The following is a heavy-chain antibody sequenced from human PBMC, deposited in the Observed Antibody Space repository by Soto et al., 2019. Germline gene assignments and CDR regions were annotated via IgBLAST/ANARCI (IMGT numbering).Heavy chain of an antibody. Sequence: GGSLRLSCAASGFTVSSNYMSWVRQAPGKGLEWVSIIYSGGSTYYADSVKGRFTISRDNSKNTLYLQMNSLRAEDTAVYYCARHVPTGTTVGYFDYWGQGTLVTVSS. D-gene: IGHD4-17*01. CDR1: GFTVSSNY. CDR3: ARHVPTGTTVGYFDY. J-gene: IGHJ4*02. V-gene: IGHV3-66*04. CDR2: IYSGGST.